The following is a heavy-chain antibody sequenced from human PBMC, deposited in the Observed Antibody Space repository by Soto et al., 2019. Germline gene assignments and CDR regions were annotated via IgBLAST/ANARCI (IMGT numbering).Heavy chain of an antibody. CDR1: GYTFTSYG. J-gene: IGHJ6*02. V-gene: IGHV1-18*01. Sequence: ASVKVSCKASGYTFTSYGISWVRQAPGQGLEWMGWISAYNGNTNYAQKLQGRVTMTTDTSTSTAYMELRSLRSDDTAVYYCAREPIAASGETGYYHYGMDFWGQGTTVPVSS. D-gene: IGHD6-13*01. CDR3: AREPIAASGETGYYHYGMDF. CDR2: ISAYNGNT.